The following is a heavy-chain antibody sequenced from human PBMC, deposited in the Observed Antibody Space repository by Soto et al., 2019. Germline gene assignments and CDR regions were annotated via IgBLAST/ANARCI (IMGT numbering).Heavy chain of an antibody. V-gene: IGHV1-69*01. D-gene: IGHD1-26*01. J-gene: IGHJ4*02. CDR2: VIPIVGTA. CDR3: AIGSTYSGEFEY. Sequence: QVQLVQSGAEVKKPGSSVKVSCKASGGTLSSYAVTWVRQAPGQGLEWVGGVIPIVGTADYAQNVQGRVTIAADASSTTGYMELSSLRSEDTGVYYCAIGSTYSGEFEYWGQGTLVTVSS. CDR1: GGTLSSYA.